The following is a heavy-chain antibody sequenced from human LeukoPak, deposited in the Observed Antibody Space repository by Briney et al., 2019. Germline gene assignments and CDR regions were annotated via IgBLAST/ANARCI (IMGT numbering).Heavy chain of an antibody. CDR2: IFNSGDT. Sequence: GGSLRLSCAASGFTISSNYMNWVRQAPGKGLEWVSVIFNSGDTYYADSVKGRFTISRDTSKNSLYLQMNSLRAEDTAVYYCARDQQLVTGFDYWGQGTLVTVSS. J-gene: IGHJ4*02. CDR3: ARDQQLVTGFDY. D-gene: IGHD6-6*01. CDR1: GFTISSNY. V-gene: IGHV3-53*01.